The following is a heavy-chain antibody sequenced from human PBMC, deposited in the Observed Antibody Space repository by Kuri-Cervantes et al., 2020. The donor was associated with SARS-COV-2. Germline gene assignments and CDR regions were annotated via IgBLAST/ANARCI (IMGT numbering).Heavy chain of an antibody. Sequence: GGSLRLSCADSGFTFDDYGMSWVRQAPGKGLEWVPGINWNGGSTGYADSVKGRFTISRDNAKNSLYLQMNSLRAEDTALYYCARGGYSSGWFAYYFDYWGQGTLVTVSS. J-gene: IGHJ4*02. D-gene: IGHD6-13*01. CDR3: ARGGYSSGWFAYYFDY. CDR2: INWNGGST. V-gene: IGHV3-20*04. CDR1: GFTFDDYG.